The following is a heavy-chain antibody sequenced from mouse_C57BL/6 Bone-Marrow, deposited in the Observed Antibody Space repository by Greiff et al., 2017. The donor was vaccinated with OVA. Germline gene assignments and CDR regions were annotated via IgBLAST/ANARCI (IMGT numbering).Heavy chain of an antibody. J-gene: IGHJ4*01. V-gene: IGHV3-6*01. D-gene: IGHD1-2*01. CDR3: ARRHYGDY. Sequence: EVQLQESGPGLVKPSQSLSLTCSVTGYSITSGYYWNWIRQFPGNKLEWVGYISYDGSNNYNPSLKNRISITRDTSKNQFFLKLNSGTTEDTATYYCARRHYGDYWGQGTSVTVSS. CDR2: ISYDGSN. CDR1: GYSITSGYY.